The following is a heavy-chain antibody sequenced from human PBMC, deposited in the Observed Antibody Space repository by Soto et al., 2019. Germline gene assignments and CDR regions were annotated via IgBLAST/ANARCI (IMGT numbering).Heavy chain of an antibody. D-gene: IGHD2-2*01. J-gene: IGHJ4*02. CDR1: GGSLSSGGYS. CDR2: IYHSGST. Sequence: SETMSLTCAVSGGSLSSGGYSWSWIRQPPGKGLEWIGYIYHSGSTYYNPSLKSRVTISVDRSKNQFSLKLSSVTAADTAVYYCARVPDRWGQGTLVTVSS. CDR3: ARVPDR. V-gene: IGHV4-30-2*01.